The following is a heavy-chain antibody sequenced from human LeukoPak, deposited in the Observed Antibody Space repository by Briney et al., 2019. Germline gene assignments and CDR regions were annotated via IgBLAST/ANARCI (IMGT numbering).Heavy chain of an antibody. CDR2: MSYDGSNK. D-gene: IGHD2-2*02. CDR1: GFTFSSYA. CDR3: ARAPCRSTSCYIGGWTFDP. V-gene: IGHV3-30*01. J-gene: IGHJ5*02. Sequence: PGGSLRLSCAASGFTFSSYAMHWVRQAPGKGLEWVAVMSYDGSNKYYADSVKGRFTISRDNSKNTLYLQMNSLRAEDTAVYYCARAPCRSTSCYIGGWTFDPWGQGTLVTVSS.